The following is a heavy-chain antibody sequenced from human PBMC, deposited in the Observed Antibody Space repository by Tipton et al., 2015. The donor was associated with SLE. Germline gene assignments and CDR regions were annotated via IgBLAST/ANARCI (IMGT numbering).Heavy chain of an antibody. Sequence: TLSLTCAVYGGSFSAYYWSWIRQSPGKGLEWIGEINYSGSTKYNPSLKSRVTISVDTPKNQFSLRLNSVTAADTAVYYCARQVVYDTSGYYYFDSWGQGSLVTVSS. CDR3: ARQVVYDTSGYYYFDS. CDR1: GGSFSAYY. V-gene: IGHV4-34*01. D-gene: IGHD3-22*01. CDR2: INYSGST. J-gene: IGHJ4*02.